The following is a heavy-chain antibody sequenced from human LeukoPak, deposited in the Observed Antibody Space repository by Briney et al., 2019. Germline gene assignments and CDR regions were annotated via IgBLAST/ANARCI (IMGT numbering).Heavy chain of an antibody. Sequence: SETLSLACAVYGGSFSGYYWSWIRQPPGKGLEWIGEINHSGSTNYNPSLKSRVTISVDTSKNQFSLKLSSVTAADTAVYYCASPREVGATTAPFDYWGQGTLVTVSS. CDR3: ASPREVGATTAPFDY. CDR1: GGSFSGYY. V-gene: IGHV4-34*01. D-gene: IGHD1-26*01. CDR2: INHSGST. J-gene: IGHJ4*02.